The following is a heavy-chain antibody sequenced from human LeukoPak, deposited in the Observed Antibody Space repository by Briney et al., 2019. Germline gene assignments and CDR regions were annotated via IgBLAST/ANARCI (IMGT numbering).Heavy chain of an antibody. CDR2: ISYDGSNK. D-gene: IGHD2-2*01. CDR1: GFTFSSYA. J-gene: IGHJ6*02. Sequence: GRSLRLSCAASGFTFSSYAMHWVRQAPGKGLEWVAVISYDGSNKYYADSVKGRFTISRDNSKNTLYLQMNSLRAEDTAVYYCARAFVVVPAALYYYYGMDVWGQGTTVTVSS. CDR3: ARAFVVVPAALYYYYGMDV. V-gene: IGHV3-30-3*01.